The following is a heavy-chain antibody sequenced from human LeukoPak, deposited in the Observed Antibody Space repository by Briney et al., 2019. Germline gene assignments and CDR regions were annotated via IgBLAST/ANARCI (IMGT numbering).Heavy chain of an antibody. V-gene: IGHV4-30-4*01. Sequence: PSETLSLTCTVPGGSISSGDYYWSWIRQPPGKGLEWIGYIFYSGITYYNPSLKSPVTISVDTSKNQFSLKLSSVTAADTAVYYCARSYYYDSSGYYYAHFDYWGQGTLVTVSS. J-gene: IGHJ4*02. CDR1: GGSISSGDYY. CDR3: ARSYYYDSSGYYYAHFDY. CDR2: IFYSGIT. D-gene: IGHD3-22*01.